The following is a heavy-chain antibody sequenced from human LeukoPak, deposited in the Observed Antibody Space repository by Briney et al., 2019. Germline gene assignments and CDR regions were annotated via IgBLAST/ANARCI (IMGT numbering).Heavy chain of an antibody. CDR3: ARGGFGSGSYSDY. J-gene: IGHJ4*02. Sequence: GASVKVSCKXSGYTFTSYDINWVRQATGQGLERMGGMNPNSGDTGYVQKFQARVTMTRDTSISTAYMELSGLRAEGTAVYYCARGGFGSGSYSDYWGQGTLVTVSS. D-gene: IGHD3-10*01. CDR1: GYTFTSYD. CDR2: MNPNSGDT. V-gene: IGHV1-8*01.